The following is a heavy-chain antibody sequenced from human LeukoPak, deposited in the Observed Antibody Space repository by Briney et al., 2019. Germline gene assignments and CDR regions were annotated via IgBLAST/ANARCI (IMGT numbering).Heavy chain of an antibody. CDR3: ASSSVVPAAMYYGMDV. CDR2: INPSGGST. CDR1: GYTFTSYY. V-gene: IGHV1-46*01. D-gene: IGHD2-2*01. J-gene: IGHJ6*02. Sequence: GASVKVPCKASGYTFTSYYMHWVRQAPGQGLEWMGIINPSGGSTSYAQKFQGRVTMTRDTSTSTVYMELSSLRSEDTAVYYCASSSVVPAAMYYGMDVWGQGTTVTVSS.